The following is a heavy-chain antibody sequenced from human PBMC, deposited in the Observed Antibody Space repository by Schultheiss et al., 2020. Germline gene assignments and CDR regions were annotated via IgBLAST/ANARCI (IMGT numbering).Heavy chain of an antibody. V-gene: IGHV4-34*01. CDR1: GGSFSGYY. Sequence: SETLSLTCAVYGGSFSGYYWSWIRQPPGKGLEWIGEINHSGSTNYNPSLKSRVTISVDTSKNQFSLKLSSVTAADTAVYYCARTSSRNNGMDVWGQGTTVTVSS. J-gene: IGHJ6*02. CDR3: ARTSSRNNGMDV. CDR2: INHSGST.